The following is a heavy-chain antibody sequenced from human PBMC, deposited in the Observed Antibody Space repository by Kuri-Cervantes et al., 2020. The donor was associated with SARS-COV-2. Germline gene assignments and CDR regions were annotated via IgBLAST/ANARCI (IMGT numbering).Heavy chain of an antibody. CDR3: ARQMMSSITIFGVVITRNWFDP. V-gene: IGHV4-39*01. CDR1: GGSISSSNW. Sequence: ESLKISCAVSGGSISSSNWWSWVRQPPGKGLEWIGSIYYSGSTYYNPSLKSRVTISVDTSKNQFSLKLSSVTAADTAVYYCARQMMSSITIFGVVITRNWFDPWGQGTLVTVSS. D-gene: IGHD3-3*01. J-gene: IGHJ5*02. CDR2: IYYSGST.